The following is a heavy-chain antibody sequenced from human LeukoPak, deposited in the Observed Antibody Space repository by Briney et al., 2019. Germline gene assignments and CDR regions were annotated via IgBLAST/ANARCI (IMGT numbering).Heavy chain of an antibody. CDR3: GKDLGLGPLDF. V-gene: IGHV3-43*01. Sequence: GGSLRLSCAASGFTFDDYTMHWVRQAPGKGLEWVSLISWDGGSTYYADSVKGRFTISRDNSKNSLYLQMNSLRTEDTALYYCGKDLGLGPLDFWGQGTLVTVSS. J-gene: IGHJ4*02. D-gene: IGHD3/OR15-3a*01. CDR2: ISWDGGST. CDR1: GFTFDDYT.